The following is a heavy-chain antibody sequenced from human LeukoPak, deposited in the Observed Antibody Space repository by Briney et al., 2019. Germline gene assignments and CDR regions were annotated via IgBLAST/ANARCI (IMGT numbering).Heavy chain of an antibody. CDR1: GFTVSSNY. CDR2: IYSGGST. D-gene: IGHD5-24*01. J-gene: IGHJ4*02. CDR3: ARESRDGYNFDY. Sequence: GGSLRLSCAASGFTVSSNYMSWVRQAPGKGPEWVSVIYSGGSTYYADSVKGRFTISRDNSKNTLYLQMNSLRAEDTAVYYCARESRDGYNFDYWGQGTLVTVSS. V-gene: IGHV3-53*01.